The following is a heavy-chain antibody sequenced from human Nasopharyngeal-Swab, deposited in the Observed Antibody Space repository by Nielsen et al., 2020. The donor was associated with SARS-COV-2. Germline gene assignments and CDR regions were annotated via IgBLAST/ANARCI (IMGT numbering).Heavy chain of an antibody. J-gene: IGHJ3*02. D-gene: IGHD3-16*01. CDR2: IDPSDSST. Sequence: GGSLRLSCQGSGYDFKNYWINWMRQMPGKGLEWMGRIDPSDSSTNYSPSFQGRVLISADKSTKTAFLQWRTLKPSDTAMYFCARPIFGTDSFDIWGRGTLVNVFS. V-gene: IGHV5-10-1*01. CDR1: GYDFKNYW. CDR3: ARPIFGTDSFDI.